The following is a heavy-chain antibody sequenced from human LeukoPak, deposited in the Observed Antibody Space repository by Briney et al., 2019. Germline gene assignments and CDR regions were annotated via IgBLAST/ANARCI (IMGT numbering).Heavy chain of an antibody. V-gene: IGHV1-18*04. CDR1: GYTFTSYG. CDR3: ARDYYGSGSLNWFDP. D-gene: IGHD3-10*01. Sequence: ASVKVSCMASGYTFTSYGISWVRQAPGQGLEWMGWISAYNGNTNYAQKLQGRVTMTTDTSTSTAYMELRSLRSDDTAVYYCARDYYGSGSLNWFDPWGQGTLVTVSS. CDR2: ISAYNGNT. J-gene: IGHJ5*02.